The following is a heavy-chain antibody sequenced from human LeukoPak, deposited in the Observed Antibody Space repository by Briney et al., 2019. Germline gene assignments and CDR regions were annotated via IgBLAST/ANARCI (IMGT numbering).Heavy chain of an antibody. V-gene: IGHV3-48*04. D-gene: IGHD6-13*01. CDR2: ITSGSSAI. Sequence: HPGGSLRLSCAASGFTFRSYGMNWVRQAPGKGLEWVSYITSGSSAIYYADSVEGRFTISRDNANNSLWLQMNTLRAEDTAVYYCARAVDSSSHLVFDYWGQGTLVTVSS. CDR1: GFTFRSYG. CDR3: ARAVDSSSHLVFDY. J-gene: IGHJ4*02.